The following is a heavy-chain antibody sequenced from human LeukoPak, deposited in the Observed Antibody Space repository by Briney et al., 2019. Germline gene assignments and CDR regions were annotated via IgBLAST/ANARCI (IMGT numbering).Heavy chain of an antibody. CDR3: ARDWGASNWYNWFDP. J-gene: IGHJ5*02. CDR1: GFTFSSYG. V-gene: IGHV3-30*19. Sequence: GGSLRLSCAASGFTFSSYGMHWVRQAPGKGLEWVAMIAHDGVTKYYTDSVKGRFTISRDNSRNTLYLQMNSLRPEDTAVYYCARDWGASNWYNWFDPWGQGTLVTVSS. D-gene: IGHD4-11*01. CDR2: IAHDGVTK.